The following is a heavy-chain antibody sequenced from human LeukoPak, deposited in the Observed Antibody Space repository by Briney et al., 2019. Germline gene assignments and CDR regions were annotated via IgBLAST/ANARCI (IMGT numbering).Heavy chain of an antibody. V-gene: IGHV3-23*01. J-gene: IGHJ6*03. Sequence: QSGGSLRLSCAASGFAFSSFAMGWVRQSPGKGLEWLSTINGGGNTTFYSDSVKGRFTISRDNSKNTLYLHMDSLRPDDTGTYYCTKELHVAVAVADYYDFYMDVWGRGTAVTVSS. D-gene: IGHD6-19*01. CDR3: TKELHVAVAVADYYDFYMDV. CDR1: GFAFSSFA. CDR2: INGGGNTT.